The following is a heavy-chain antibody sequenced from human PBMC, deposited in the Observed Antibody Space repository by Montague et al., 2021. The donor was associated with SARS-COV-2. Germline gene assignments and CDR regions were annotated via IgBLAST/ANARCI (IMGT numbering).Heavy chain of an antibody. CDR1: GGSISSYY. CDR3: ARLEAGDYCGGSYYNNWFDP. V-gene: IGHV4-59*08. J-gene: IGHJ5*01. D-gene: IGHD2-15*01. Sequence: SETLSLTCTVSGGSISSYYWSWIRQPPGKGLEWIGYISYSGSTNYNPSLKSRVTISVDTSKNQFSLKLSSVTAADTAVYYCARLEAGDYCGGSYYNNWFDPWGQGTLVTVSS. CDR2: ISYSGST.